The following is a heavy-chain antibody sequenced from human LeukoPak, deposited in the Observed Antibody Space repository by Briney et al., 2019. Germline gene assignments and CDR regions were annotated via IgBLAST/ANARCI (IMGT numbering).Heavy chain of an antibody. V-gene: IGHV3-23*01. J-gene: IGHJ3*02. CDR2: ISGSGSGT. Sequence: GGSLRLSCVASRFTFSNYAMSWVRQAPGKGLEWVSTISGSGSGTYYADSVMGRFTISRDNPKNTLYLQMNSLRAEDTAVYYCAKDASTRGDAFDIWGQGTMVTVSS. CDR1: RFTFSNYA. D-gene: IGHD5/OR15-5a*01. CDR3: AKDASTRGDAFDI.